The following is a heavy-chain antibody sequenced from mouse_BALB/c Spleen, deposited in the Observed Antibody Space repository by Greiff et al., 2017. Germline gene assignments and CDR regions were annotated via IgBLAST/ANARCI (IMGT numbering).Heavy chain of an antibody. CDR2: INPSTGYT. V-gene: IGHV1-7*01. CDR3: ARYYGRAMDY. J-gene: IGHJ4*01. D-gene: IGHD1-1*01. Sequence: VQLQQSGAELAKPGASVKMSCKASGYTFTSYWMHWVKQRPGQGLEWIGYINPSTGYTEYNQKFKDKATLTADKSSSTAYMQLSSLTSEDSAVYYCARYYGRAMDYWGQGTSVTVSS. CDR1: GYTFTSYW.